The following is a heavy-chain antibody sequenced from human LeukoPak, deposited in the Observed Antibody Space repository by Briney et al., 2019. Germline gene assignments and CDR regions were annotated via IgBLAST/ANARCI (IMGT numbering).Heavy chain of an antibody. CDR1: GFSFDDYA. D-gene: IGHD6-13*01. CDR3: AKDKGSSWFYHMDV. J-gene: IGHJ6*03. Sequence: GRSLRLSYVASGFSFDDYAMHWVRQAPGKGLGWVTGISWNSDSIDYADFVKGRFTVSRDNAKNTLYLQMKSLRAEDMALYYCAKDKGSSWFYHMDVWGKGTTVTVS. V-gene: IGHV3-9*03. CDR2: ISWNSDSI.